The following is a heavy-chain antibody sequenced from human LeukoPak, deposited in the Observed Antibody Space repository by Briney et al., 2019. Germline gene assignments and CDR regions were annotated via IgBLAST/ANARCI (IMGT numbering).Heavy chain of an antibody. CDR1: GGSISSNY. CDR3: AGPGIAAAI. V-gene: IGHV4-59*01. D-gene: IGHD6-13*01. Sequence: SETLSLTCTVSGGSISSNYWSWIGQPPGKGLEWIGNIQYTGSTNYNPSLKSRVIISLDTSKTQFSLKVSSVTAADTAVYYCAGPGIAAAIWGQGTMVTVSS. CDR2: IQYTGST. J-gene: IGHJ3*02.